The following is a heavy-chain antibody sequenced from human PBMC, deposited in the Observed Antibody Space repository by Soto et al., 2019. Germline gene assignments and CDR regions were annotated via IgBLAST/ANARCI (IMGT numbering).Heavy chain of an antibody. Sequence: GGFLRLSCAASGFTFSSYGMSWVRQAPGKGLEWVSRISDSGGRTYYADSVKGRFSISRDNSKNTVFLQMNSLRAEDTAVYFCAKDHCSGGNCYRNWFDPWGQGTLVTVSS. CDR3: AKDHCSGGNCYRNWFDP. J-gene: IGHJ5*02. V-gene: IGHV3-23*01. CDR2: ISDSGGRT. CDR1: GFTFSSYG. D-gene: IGHD2-15*01.